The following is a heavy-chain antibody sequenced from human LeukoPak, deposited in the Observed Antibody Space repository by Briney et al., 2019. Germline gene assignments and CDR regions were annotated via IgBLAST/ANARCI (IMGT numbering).Heavy chain of an antibody. Sequence: GGSLRLSCAVFGFTFRNDWMSWVRQAPGKGLEWVAMVKQGGSEKYYVDSVRGRFAISRDDAKDSLYLQMNSLRAEDTALYYCVKDDGDLLFDYGGQGTLVTVSS. CDR2: VKQGGSEK. D-gene: IGHD4-17*01. CDR1: GFTFRNDW. J-gene: IGHJ4*02. CDR3: VKDDGDLLFDY. V-gene: IGHV3-7*03.